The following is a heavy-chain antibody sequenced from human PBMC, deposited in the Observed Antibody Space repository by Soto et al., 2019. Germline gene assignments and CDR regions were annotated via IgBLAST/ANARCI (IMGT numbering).Heavy chain of an antibody. V-gene: IGHV3-15*01. Sequence: GGSLRLSCAASGFTFGKAWMSWVRQAPGKGLEWVGRIKSKNDGGTADYAAPVKGRFTISRDDSRSTVFLHMDSLKTEDTAVYSCTTGRDQPEPYDKNSPNWIDPWGQGTLVTVSS. J-gene: IGHJ5*02. CDR3: TTGRDQPEPYDKNSPNWIDP. D-gene: IGHD2-2*01. CDR1: GFTFGKAW. CDR2: IKSKNDGGTA.